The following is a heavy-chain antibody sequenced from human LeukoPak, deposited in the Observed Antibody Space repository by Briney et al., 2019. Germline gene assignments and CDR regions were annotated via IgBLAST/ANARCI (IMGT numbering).Heavy chain of an antibody. Sequence: GGSLRLPCAASGFTFSDSFMNWLRQAPGKGLEWLSYISHSGSNLDYAESVRGRFTISRDNANHSLYLQINSLRAEDTAVYYCARGDSSGVPDYWGQGTLVTVSS. CDR3: ARGDSSGVPDY. CDR2: ISHSGSNL. D-gene: IGHD3-22*01. J-gene: IGHJ4*02. V-gene: IGHV3-11*01. CDR1: GFTFSDSF.